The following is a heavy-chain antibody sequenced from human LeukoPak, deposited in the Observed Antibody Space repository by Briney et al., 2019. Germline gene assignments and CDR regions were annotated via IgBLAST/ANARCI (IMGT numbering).Heavy chain of an antibody. V-gene: IGHV4-38-2*02. J-gene: IGHJ4*02. D-gene: IGHD6-19*01. CDR2: IYHSGST. CDR3: ASPSSGWYYFDY. Sequence: SETLSLTCTVSGYSISSGYYWGWIRQPPGKGLEWIGSIYHSGSTYYNPSLKSRVTISVDTSKNQFSLKLSPVTAADTAVYYCASPSSGWYYFDYWGQGTLVTVSS. CDR1: GYSISSGYY.